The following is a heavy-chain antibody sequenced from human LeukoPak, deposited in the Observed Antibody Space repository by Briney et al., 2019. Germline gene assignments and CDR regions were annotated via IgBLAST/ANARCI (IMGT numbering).Heavy chain of an antibody. V-gene: IGHV4-4*07. CDR2: IYTSGST. CDR1: GGSISSYY. CDR3: ARDVYAIFGVVIGFYGMDV. J-gene: IGHJ6*02. D-gene: IGHD3-3*01. Sequence: SETLSLTCTVSGGSISSYYWSWIRQPAGKGLEWIGRIYTSGSTNCNPSLKSRVTMSVDTSKNQFSLKLSSVTAADTAVYYCARDVYAIFGVVIGFYGMDVWGQGTTVTVSS.